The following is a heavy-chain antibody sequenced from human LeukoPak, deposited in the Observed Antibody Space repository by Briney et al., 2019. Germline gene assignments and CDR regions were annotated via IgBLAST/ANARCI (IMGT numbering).Heavy chain of an antibody. CDR2: IAYDGSRA. V-gene: IGHV3-33*01. CDR3: TRYNNDHFDY. CDR1: GFTFGGYG. J-gene: IGHJ4*02. Sequence: GRSLRLSCAGSGFTFGGYGMHWSRQTPGKGLEWVAVIAYDGSRAFYADSVKGRFTISRDSSKNTMSVQMDDLRAEDTAVYYCTRYNNDHFDYWGQGTLVTVSS. D-gene: IGHD1-14*01.